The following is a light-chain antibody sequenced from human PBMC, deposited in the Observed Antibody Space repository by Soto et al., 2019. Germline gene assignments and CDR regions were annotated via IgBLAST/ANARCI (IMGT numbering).Light chain of an antibody. V-gene: IGKV3-15*01. Sequence: EKVMTHSPATLSVSPGEIATLSCRASQSVRSNLAWYQQKPGQPPRLLIYDASTRATGIPSRFSGSGSGTEFTLTISSLKSEDFAVYYCQQYDNWPRTFGQGTKVDIK. CDR2: DAS. CDR3: QQYDNWPRT. J-gene: IGKJ1*01. CDR1: QSVRSN.